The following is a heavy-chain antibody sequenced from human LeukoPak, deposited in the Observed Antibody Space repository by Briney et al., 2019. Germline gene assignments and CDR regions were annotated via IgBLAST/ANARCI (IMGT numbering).Heavy chain of an antibody. CDR2: ISGSGSGGST. D-gene: IGHD1-7*01. V-gene: IGHV3-23*01. Sequence: PGGSLRLSCAASGFTFSSSAMSWVRQAPGKGLEWVSNISGSGSGGSTYYADSVKGRFTISRDNAKNSLYLQMNGLRADDTATYYCARGATDTTRWFDPWGQGTLVTVSS. J-gene: IGHJ5*02. CDR1: GFTFSSSA. CDR3: ARGATDTTRWFDP.